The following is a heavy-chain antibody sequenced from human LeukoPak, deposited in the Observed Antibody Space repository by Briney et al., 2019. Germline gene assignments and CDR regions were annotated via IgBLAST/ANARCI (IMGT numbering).Heavy chain of an antibody. D-gene: IGHD6-13*01. CDR1: GGSISSYY. Sequence: SETLSLTCTVSGGSISSYYWSWIRQPPGKGLEWIGYISSSGTTKCNPSLKSRLTISVDTSKNQFSLKLTSVTAADTAVYYCARDRPGGSSLDYWGQGNPGHRLL. CDR2: ISSSGTT. CDR3: ARDRPGGSSLDY. V-gene: IGHV4-4*08. J-gene: IGHJ4*02.